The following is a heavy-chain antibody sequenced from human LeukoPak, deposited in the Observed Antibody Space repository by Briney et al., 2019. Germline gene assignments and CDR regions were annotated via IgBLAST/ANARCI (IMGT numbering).Heavy chain of an antibody. J-gene: IGHJ6*03. V-gene: IGHV4-30-2*01. CDR2: IYPSGST. CDR1: GGSISSGGYY. D-gene: IGHD3-3*01. CDR3: ARIRITIFGVVTREYMDV. Sequence: TLSLTCTVSGGSISSGGYYWSWIRQPPGKGLEWIGYIYPSGSTYYDPSLKSRVTISVDRSKNQFSLELSSVTAADTAVYYCARIRITIFGVVTREYMDVWGKGTTVTVSS.